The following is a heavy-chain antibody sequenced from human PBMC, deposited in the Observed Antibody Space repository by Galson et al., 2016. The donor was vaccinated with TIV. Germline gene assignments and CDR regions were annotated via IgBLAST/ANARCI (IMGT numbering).Heavy chain of an antibody. Sequence: SETLSLTCGVNGGSFRGYYWAWIRQSPGMGLEWIGDVNDNGRVDYNPSLKGRVTLSADASTTQFSLKLTSVTAADPGFYYCARNKRGFTRGYGGHFDSWGQGILVTVSS. CDR3: ARNKRGFTRGYGGHFDS. CDR1: GGSFRGYY. D-gene: IGHD5-12*01. CDR2: VNDNGRV. J-gene: IGHJ4*02. V-gene: IGHV4-34*01.